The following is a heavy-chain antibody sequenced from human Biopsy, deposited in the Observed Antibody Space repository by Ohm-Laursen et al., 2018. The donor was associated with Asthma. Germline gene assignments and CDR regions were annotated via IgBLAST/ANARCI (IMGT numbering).Heavy chain of an antibody. Sequence: ASVKVSCKASGYNFISFAIHWVRQAPGQRLEWMGWVNTGNGDTKYSQKFQGRVTITRDTSASTAYMDLSSLRSEDTAVHYCARTYFDFLTGQVHDAFAMWGQGTMVTVSS. CDR2: VNTGNGDT. J-gene: IGHJ3*02. V-gene: IGHV1-3*04. CDR3: ARTYFDFLTGQVHDAFAM. D-gene: IGHD3-9*01. CDR1: GYNFISFA.